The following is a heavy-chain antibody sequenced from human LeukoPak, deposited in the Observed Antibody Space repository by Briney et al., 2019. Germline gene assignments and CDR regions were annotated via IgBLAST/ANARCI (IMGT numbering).Heavy chain of an antibody. D-gene: IGHD3-16*01. J-gene: IGHJ4*02. Sequence: PSETLSLTCTVSGGSISSSSYYWGWIRQPPGKGLEWIGSIYYSGSTYYNPSLKSRVTISVDTSKNQFSLKLSSVTAADTAVYYCARHEALFMXTTGRYYFDYWGQGTLVTVSS. CDR2: IYYSGST. V-gene: IGHV4-39*01. CDR1: GGSISSSSYY. CDR3: ARHEALFMXTTGRYYFDY.